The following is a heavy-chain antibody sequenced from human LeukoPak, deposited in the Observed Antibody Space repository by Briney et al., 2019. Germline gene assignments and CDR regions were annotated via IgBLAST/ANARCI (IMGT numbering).Heavy chain of an antibody. J-gene: IGHJ4*02. CDR2: INRAGSGT. D-gene: IGHD2-2*01. CDR3: VREVVVPGKTFDY. Sequence: PGGSLRLSCAASGFTFSSYWMSWARQAPGKGLEWVSRINRAGSGTTYADSVKGRFTISRDNAKNTLYLQMNSLRAEDTAVYYCVREVVVPGKTFDYWGQGTLVAASS. CDR1: GFTFSSYW. V-gene: IGHV3-74*01.